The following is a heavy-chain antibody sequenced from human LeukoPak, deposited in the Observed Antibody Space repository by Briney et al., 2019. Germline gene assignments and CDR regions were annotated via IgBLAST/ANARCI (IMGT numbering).Heavy chain of an antibody. CDR1: GGTFSSYA. Sequence: SVKVSCKASGGTFSSYAISWVRQAPGQGLEWMGGIIPAFDTADYAQKFQGRVTITADISTNTVYMELSSLRSEDTAVYFCAGIPVFGVVLHQEPVWGKGTTVTVSS. D-gene: IGHD3-3*01. CDR2: IIPAFDTA. CDR3: AGIPVFGVVLHQEPV. J-gene: IGHJ6*04. V-gene: IGHV1-69*06.